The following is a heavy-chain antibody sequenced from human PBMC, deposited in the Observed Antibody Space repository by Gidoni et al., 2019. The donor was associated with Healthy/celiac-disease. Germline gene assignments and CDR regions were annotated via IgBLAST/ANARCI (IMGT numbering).Heavy chain of an antibody. CDR2: ISGSGGST. D-gene: IGHD6-13*01. Sequence: EVQLVESGGGLVQPGGSLRRSCAAAGFTFSSYAMSWVRQAPGTGLEWVSAISGSGGSTYYADSVKGRFTISRDNSKNTLYLQMNSLRAEDTAVYYCAKDGIAAAGTPQGIDYWGQGTLVTVSS. V-gene: IGHV3-23*04. CDR1: GFTFSSYA. CDR3: AKDGIAAAGTPQGIDY. J-gene: IGHJ4*02.